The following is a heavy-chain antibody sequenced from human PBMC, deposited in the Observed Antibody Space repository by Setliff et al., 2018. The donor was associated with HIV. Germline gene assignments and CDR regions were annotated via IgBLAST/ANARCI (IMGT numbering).Heavy chain of an antibody. CDR1: GDSSSNDY. CDR3: AREDIAVASAFDI. CDR2: IHTSGST. D-gene: IGHD6-19*01. J-gene: IGHJ3*02. V-gene: IGHV4-4*08. Sequence: NPSETLSLTCTVSGDSSSNDYWTWVRQPPGKGLEWIGNIHTSGSTNYNPSLKSRVAISVDTSKNQFSLKLSSVTAADTAVYYCAREDIAVASAFDIWGQGTMVTVSS.